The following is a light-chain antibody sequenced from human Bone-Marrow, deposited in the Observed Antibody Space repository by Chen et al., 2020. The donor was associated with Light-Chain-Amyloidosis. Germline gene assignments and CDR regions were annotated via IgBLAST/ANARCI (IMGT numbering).Light chain of an antibody. Sequence: SYVLTHPSPVSVAPGPPAQTACGGNNIGSTSVHWYQQSPGQAPLLVVYDDSDRPSGIPERLSGSNSGNTATLTISRVEAGDEADYYCQVWDRSSDRPVFGGGTKLTVL. J-gene: IGLJ3*02. V-gene: IGLV3-21*02. CDR3: QVWDRSSDRPV. CDR1: NIGSTS. CDR2: DDS.